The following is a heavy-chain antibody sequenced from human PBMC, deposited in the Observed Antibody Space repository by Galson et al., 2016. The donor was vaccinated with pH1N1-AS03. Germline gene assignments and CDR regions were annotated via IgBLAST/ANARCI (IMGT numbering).Heavy chain of an antibody. CDR3: TRHGTKTTVKMSFGGEGSWFDP. CDR2: MNPNNGST. Sequence: SVKVSCKASGYTFTKFLLSWVRQAPGQGLQWIGWMNPNNGSTAFAEKFLGRVTLTRDTSINTAYMELTSLSSEDSAVYYCTRHGTKTTVKMSFGGEGSWFDPWGQGTLVTVSS. CDR1: GYTFTKFL. J-gene: IGHJ5*02. V-gene: IGHV1-8*01. D-gene: IGHD3-16*01.